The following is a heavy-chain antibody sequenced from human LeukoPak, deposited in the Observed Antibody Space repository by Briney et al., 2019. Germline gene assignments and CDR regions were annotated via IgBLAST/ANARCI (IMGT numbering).Heavy chain of an antibody. CDR1: GGSISSGGYY. V-gene: IGHV4-31*03. J-gene: IGHJ4*02. Sequence: SQTLSLTCTVSGGSISSGGYYWSWIRQHPGKGLEGIGYIYYSGSTYYNPSLKSRVTISVDTSKNQFSLKLSSVTAADTAVYYCARVSGIAARPVNFDYWGQGTLVTVSS. D-gene: IGHD6-6*01. CDR3: ARVSGIAARPVNFDY. CDR2: IYYSGST.